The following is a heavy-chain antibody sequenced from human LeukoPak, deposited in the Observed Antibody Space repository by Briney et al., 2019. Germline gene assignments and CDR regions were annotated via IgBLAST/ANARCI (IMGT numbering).Heavy chain of an antibody. CDR1: GFSFSSYW. CDR3: ARDQGSFDY. J-gene: IGHJ4*02. V-gene: IGHV3-74*01. CDR2: IHSDGIGT. Sequence: PGGSLRLSCAASGFSFSSYWMHWIRQAPGKGPVWVSRIHSDGIGTSYADSVRGRFIISRDNAKNTLYPQMNSLRAEDTAVYYCARDQGSFDYWGQGTLVTVSS.